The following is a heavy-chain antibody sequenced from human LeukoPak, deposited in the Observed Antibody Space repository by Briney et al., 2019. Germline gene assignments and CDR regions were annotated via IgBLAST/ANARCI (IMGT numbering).Heavy chain of an antibody. CDR2: IYYSGST. CDR3: ARVVQKYCTNGVCYKRYFDY. V-gene: IGHV4-59*01. J-gene: IGHJ4*02. D-gene: IGHD2-8*01. CDR1: GGSISSYY. Sequence: PSETLSLTCTVSGGSISSYYWSWIRQPPGKGLEWIGYIYYSGSTNYNPSLESRVTISVDTSKNQFSLKLSSVTAADTAVYYCARVVQKYCTNGVCYKRYFDYWGQGTLVTVSS.